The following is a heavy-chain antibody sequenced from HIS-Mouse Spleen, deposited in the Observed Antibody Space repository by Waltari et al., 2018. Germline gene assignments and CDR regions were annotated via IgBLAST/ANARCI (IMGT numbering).Heavy chain of an antibody. CDR2: MNPNSGNT. Sequence: QVQLVQSGAEVKKPGASVKVSCKASGYTFPSYDITWVRQATGQGLEWMGWMNPNSGNTGYAQKFQGRVTMTRNTSISTAYMELSSLRSEDTAVYYCARAREAARPFAFDIWGQGTMVTVSS. D-gene: IGHD6-6*01. CDR3: ARAREAARPFAFDI. V-gene: IGHV1-8*01. CDR1: GYTFPSYD. J-gene: IGHJ3*02.